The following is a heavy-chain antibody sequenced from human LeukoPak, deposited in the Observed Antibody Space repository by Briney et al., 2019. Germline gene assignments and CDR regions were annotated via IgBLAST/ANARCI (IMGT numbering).Heavy chain of an antibody. V-gene: IGHV3-21*01. Sequence: PGGSLRLSCAASGFTFSTCSMKWVRQAPGKALEWVPSISGSSYHIYYADSVKGRFTISRDNANNLLYLQMNSLRAEDTAVYYCVSGTIVGARGADNWGQGTLVTVSS. CDR3: VSGTIVGARGADN. CDR2: ISGSSYHI. CDR1: GFTFSTCS. J-gene: IGHJ4*02. D-gene: IGHD1-26*01.